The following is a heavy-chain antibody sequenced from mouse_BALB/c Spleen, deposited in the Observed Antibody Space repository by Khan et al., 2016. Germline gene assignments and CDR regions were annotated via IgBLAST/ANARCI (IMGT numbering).Heavy chain of an antibody. J-gene: IGHJ3*01. V-gene: IGHV1-20*02. CDR1: GYSFPDYF. CDR3: VPDGHYAY. Sequence: EVQLQESGPELVKPGASVKISCKASGYSFPDYFMNWVRQSHGKSLEWIGRIDPYNGETFNNQKFKVKATLTVDKSSSTAYMDLLSLPSEDAAVYCCVPDGHYAYWGPGTLVTVS. CDR2: IDPYNGET. D-gene: IGHD2-3*01.